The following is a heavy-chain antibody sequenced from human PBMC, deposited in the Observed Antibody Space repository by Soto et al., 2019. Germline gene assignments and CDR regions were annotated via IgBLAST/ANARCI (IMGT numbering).Heavy chain of an antibody. V-gene: IGHV3-15*01. CDR1: GFTFSNAW. CDR3: TILQGVYSSSPTFDP. CDR2: IKSKTDGGTT. Sequence: EVQLVESGGGLVKPGGSLRLSCAASGFTFSNAWMRWVRQAPGKGLEWVGRIKSKTDGGTTDYAAPVKGRFTISRDDLKNTLYLQMNSLKTEDTAVYYCTILQGVYSSSPTFDPWGQGTLVTVSS. D-gene: IGHD6-6*01. J-gene: IGHJ5*02.